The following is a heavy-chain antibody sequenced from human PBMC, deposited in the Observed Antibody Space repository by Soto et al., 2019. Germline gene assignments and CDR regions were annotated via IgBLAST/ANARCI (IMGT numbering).Heavy chain of an antibody. CDR2: ISGSGGST. V-gene: IGHV3-23*01. Sequence: EVQLLESGGGLVQPGGSLRLSCAASGFTFSSYAMSWVRQAPGKGLEWVSAISGSGGSTYYADSVKGRFTISRDNSKNTLYLQMNSLRAADTAVYYCAKVRRQATTVTNNWFDPWGQGTLVTVSS. J-gene: IGHJ5*02. CDR1: GFTFSSYA. D-gene: IGHD4-17*01. CDR3: AKVRRQATTVTNNWFDP.